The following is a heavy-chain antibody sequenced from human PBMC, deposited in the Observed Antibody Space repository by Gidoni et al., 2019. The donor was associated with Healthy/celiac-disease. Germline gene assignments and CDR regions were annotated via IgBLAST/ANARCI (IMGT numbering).Heavy chain of an antibody. D-gene: IGHD2-15*01. V-gene: IGHV1-2*02. Sequence: QVQLVQSGAEVKKPGASVNVSCQASGYTFTGYYMHWVRQAPGQGLEGRGWINPNSGGTNDAQKFQGRVTMTRETSISTAYMELSRLRSDDTAVYYCARELSGVVAALDYWGQGTLVTVSS. CDR1: GYTFTGYY. CDR3: ARELSGVVAALDY. CDR2: INPNSGGT. J-gene: IGHJ4*02.